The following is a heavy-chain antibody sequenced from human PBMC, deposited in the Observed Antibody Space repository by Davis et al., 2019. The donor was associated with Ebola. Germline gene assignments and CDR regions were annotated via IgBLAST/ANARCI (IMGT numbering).Heavy chain of an antibody. CDR1: GFTFSSYS. V-gene: IGHV3-48*01. CDR3: ARGPTLTSYGGNYFDY. Sequence: GESLKISCAASGFTFSSYSMNWVRQAPGKGLEWVSYISSSSSTIYYADSVKGRFTISRDNAKNSLYLQMNSLRAEDTAVYYCARGPTLTSYGGNYFDYWGQGTLVTVSS. J-gene: IGHJ4*02. CDR2: ISSSSSTI. D-gene: IGHD5-18*01.